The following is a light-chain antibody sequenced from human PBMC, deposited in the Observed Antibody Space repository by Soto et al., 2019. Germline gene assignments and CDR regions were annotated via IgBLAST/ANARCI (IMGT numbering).Light chain of an antibody. Sequence: EIVLTQSPGTLSLSPGERATLSCRASQSVSSSLAWYQQKPGQAPRLLIYGASTRATGIPARFIGSGSGTDFTLTISSLQSEDFAVYYCQQYNNWPPWAFGQGTKVDI. V-gene: IGKV3-15*01. CDR1: QSVSSS. J-gene: IGKJ1*01. CDR2: GAS. CDR3: QQYNNWPPWA.